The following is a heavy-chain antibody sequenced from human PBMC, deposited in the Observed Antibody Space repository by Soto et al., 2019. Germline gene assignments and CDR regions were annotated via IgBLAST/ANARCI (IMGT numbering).Heavy chain of an antibody. CDR1: GGSISSGGYY. CDR3: ARDRPPTGYYDY. V-gene: IGHV4-31*03. D-gene: IGHD3-9*01. J-gene: IGHJ4*02. Sequence: QVQLQESGPGLVKPSQTLSLTCTVSGGSISSGGYYWSWIRQHPGKGLEWIGYIYYSGSTYYNPSLKSRVTISVDTSKSQFSLKLSSVTAADTAVYYCARDRPPTGYYDYWGQGTLVTVSS. CDR2: IYYSGST.